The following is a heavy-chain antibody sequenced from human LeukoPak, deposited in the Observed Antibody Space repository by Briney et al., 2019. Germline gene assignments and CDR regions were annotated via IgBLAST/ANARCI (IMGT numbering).Heavy chain of an antibody. CDR3: AREGAYVDFEY. CDR1: RYTLHRYG. CDR2: ISAYNGNT. J-gene: IGHJ4*02. D-gene: IGHD3-16*01. V-gene: IGHV1-18*01. Sequence: GASVNDSCKASRYTLHRYGISWVRQAPGKGLEWMGWISAYNGNTNYAKKVQGRVTTTTNPSTSTAYMELRSLKSDDTAVYYCAREGAYVDFEYWGQETLVTVSS.